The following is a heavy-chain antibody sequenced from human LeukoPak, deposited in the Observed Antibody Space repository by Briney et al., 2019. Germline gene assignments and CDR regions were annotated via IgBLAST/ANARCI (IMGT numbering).Heavy chain of an antibody. Sequence: GGSLRLSCAASGFPFSDYGMYWVRQAPGKGLEWLAVISHDGSNKYYAESVKGRITISRDNSMNTLYLQMHSLRAEDTAVYYCAKVRWGSDNALDSWGQGTLVTGSS. CDR3: AKVRWGSDNALDS. D-gene: IGHD3-16*01. CDR2: ISHDGSNK. CDR1: GFPFSDYG. J-gene: IGHJ4*02. V-gene: IGHV3-30*18.